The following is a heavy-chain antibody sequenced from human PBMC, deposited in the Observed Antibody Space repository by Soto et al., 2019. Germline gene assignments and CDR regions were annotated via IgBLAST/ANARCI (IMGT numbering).Heavy chain of an antibody. CDR3: ASNGGGNAQRPWTVFDY. CDR2: IIPIFGTA. CDR1: AGTFSSYA. V-gene: IGHV1-69*13. Sequence: SVKVSCKASAGTFSSYAISWVRQAPGQGLEWMGGIIPIFGTANYAQKFQGRVTITADESTSTAYMELSSLRSEDTAVYYCASNGGGNAQRPWTVFDYWGQGTLVTVSS. J-gene: IGHJ4*02. D-gene: IGHD2-15*01.